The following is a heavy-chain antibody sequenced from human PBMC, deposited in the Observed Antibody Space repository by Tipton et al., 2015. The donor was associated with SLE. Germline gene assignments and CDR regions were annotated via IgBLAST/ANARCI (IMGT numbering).Heavy chain of an antibody. D-gene: IGHD6-13*01. J-gene: IGHJ4*02. CDR2: IYYSGST. V-gene: IGHV4-59*11. CDR1: GGSISSHY. Sequence: LRLSCTVSGGSISSHYWSWIRQPPGKGLEWIGYIYYSGSTNYNPSLKSRVTISVDTSKNQFSLKLSSVTAADTAVYYCARGALGQQLAFDYWGQGTLVTVSS. CDR3: ARGALGQQLAFDY.